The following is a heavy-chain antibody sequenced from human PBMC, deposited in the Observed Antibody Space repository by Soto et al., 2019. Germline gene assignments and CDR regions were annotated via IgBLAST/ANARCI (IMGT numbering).Heavy chain of an antibody. CDR3: ARGPREYYGYVRYGDSAVDY. CDR1: GFTFSRYW. CDR2: INSDGSST. J-gene: IGHJ4*02. Sequence: GGSLRLSCASSGFTFSRYWMHWLRPAPGKGPVWVSRINSDGSSTSDAGSVKGRFTISRDNAKNSLYLQMNSLRAEDTAVYYCARGPREYYGYVRYGDSAVDYWGQGTRVTVSS. D-gene: IGHD4-17*01. V-gene: IGHV3-74*01.